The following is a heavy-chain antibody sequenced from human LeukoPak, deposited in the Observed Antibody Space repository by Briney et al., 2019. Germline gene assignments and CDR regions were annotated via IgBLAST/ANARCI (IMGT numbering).Heavy chain of an antibody. V-gene: IGHV5-51*01. J-gene: IGHJ4*02. CDR2: IYPGDSEI. D-gene: IGHD3-22*01. Sequence: GESLKISCKASGYGFSGYWIGWVRQMPGKGLECMGIIYPGDSEIRYNPSFQGQVTISDDKSINTAYLQWSGLKASDSAMYYCARRALYYDSTGYGAVDYWGQGTLVIVSS. CDR1: GYGFSGYW. CDR3: ARRALYYDSTGYGAVDY.